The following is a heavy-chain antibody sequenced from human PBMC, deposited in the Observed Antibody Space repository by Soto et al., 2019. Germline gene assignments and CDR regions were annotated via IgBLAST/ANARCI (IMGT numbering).Heavy chain of an antibody. J-gene: IGHJ6*02. CDR3: ARAHRVVPAAITYYYGMDV. CDR1: GFTFSSYD. V-gene: IGHV3-13*01. CDR2: IGTAGDT. D-gene: IGHD2-2*02. Sequence: GGSLRLSCAASGFTFSSYDMHWVRQATGKGLEWVSAIGTAGDTYYPGSVKGRFTISRENAKNSLYLQMNSLRAGDTAVYYCARAHRVVPAAITYYYGMDVWGQGTTVTVSS.